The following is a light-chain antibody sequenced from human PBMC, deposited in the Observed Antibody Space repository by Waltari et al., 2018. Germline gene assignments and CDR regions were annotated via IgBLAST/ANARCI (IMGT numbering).Light chain of an antibody. Sequence: TMMTQSPPTLSVSPGERFPLSCRPSQSVYTILAWYQQKPGQAPRLLIYGASTRATGIPVRFSGSGSGTEFTLTISSLQSEVFAIYFRQRYHDWPPVTFGGGTKVEIK. CDR1: QSVYTI. CDR3: QRYHDWPPVT. CDR2: GAS. V-gene: IGKV3-15*01. J-gene: IGKJ4*01.